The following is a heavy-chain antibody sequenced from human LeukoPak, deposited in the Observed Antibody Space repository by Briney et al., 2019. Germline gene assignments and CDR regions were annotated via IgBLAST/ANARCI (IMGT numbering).Heavy chain of an antibody. CDR1: GGSVSSDSYY. CDR2: IYYSGST. D-gene: IGHD3-22*01. V-gene: IGHV4-61*01. J-gene: IGHJ4*02. Sequence: SDTLSLTCTVSGGSVSSDSYYWSWIRQPPGKGLKWIGYIYYSGSTNYNPSLKSRVTISVDTSKNQFSLKLSSVTAADTAVYYCTRDHYYDTYSYWGQGTLVTVSS. CDR3: TRDHYYDTYSY.